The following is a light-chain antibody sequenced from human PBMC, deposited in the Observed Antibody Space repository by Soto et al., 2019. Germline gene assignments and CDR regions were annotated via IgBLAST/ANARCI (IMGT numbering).Light chain of an antibody. V-gene: IGKV1D-13*01. CDR2: DAS. CDR1: QGIARA. CDR3: QQFSNYPLT. J-gene: IGKJ4*01. Sequence: AIHLTQSPSSLSATVGDSVTITCRASQGIARALAWYQQKPGKAPKLLIYDASSLESVVPSRFSGSGYVTDFTITITSLQPEDFATSYCQQFSNYPLTFGGGTKVEIK.